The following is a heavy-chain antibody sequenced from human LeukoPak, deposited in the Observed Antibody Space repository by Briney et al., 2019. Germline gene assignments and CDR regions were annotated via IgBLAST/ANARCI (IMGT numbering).Heavy chain of an antibody. D-gene: IGHD3-3*01. CDR2: ISGSGGST. Sequence: GGTLRLSCAASGFTFSSYGMSWVRQAPGKGLEWVSAISGSGGSTYYADSVKGRFTISRDNSKNTLYLQMNSLRAEDTAVYYCAKRGYDFWGGYGGRYYYYYMDVWGKGTTVTVSS. CDR3: AKRGYDFWGGYGGRYYYYYMDV. V-gene: IGHV3-23*01. CDR1: GFTFSSYG. J-gene: IGHJ6*03.